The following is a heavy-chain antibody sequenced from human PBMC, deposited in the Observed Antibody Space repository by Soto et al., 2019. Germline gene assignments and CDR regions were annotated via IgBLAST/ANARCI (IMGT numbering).Heavy chain of an antibody. J-gene: IGHJ3*02. CDR2: IYHSGSI. Sequence: SETLSLTCTVSYSSISSRKWWAWGPQTPGKGLEWIGEIYHSGSINHNPSLKSRVTMSVDKSKNQFSLKMTSVTAADTGVYYCASKFGELLADAFDIWGRGTVVTVSS. CDR3: ASKFGELLADAFDI. D-gene: IGHD3-10*01. V-gene: IGHV4-4*02. CDR1: YSSISSRKW.